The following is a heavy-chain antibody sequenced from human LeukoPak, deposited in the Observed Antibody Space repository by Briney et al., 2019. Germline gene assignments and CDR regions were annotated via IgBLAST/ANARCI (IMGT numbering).Heavy chain of an antibody. D-gene: IGHD5-18*01. Sequence: PGRSLRLSCAASGFTFSSYAMHWVRQAPGKGLEWVAVISYDGSNKYYADSVKGRFTISRDNSKNTLYLQMNSLRAEDTAVYYCAKEGVYSYGLFYWGQGTLVTVSS. CDR2: ISYDGSNK. J-gene: IGHJ4*02. CDR3: AKEGVYSYGLFY. V-gene: IGHV3-30*04. CDR1: GFTFSSYA.